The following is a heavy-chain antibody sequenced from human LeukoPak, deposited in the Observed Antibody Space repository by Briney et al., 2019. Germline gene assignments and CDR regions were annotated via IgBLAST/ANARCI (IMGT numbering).Heavy chain of an antibody. D-gene: IGHD3-9*01. V-gene: IGHV4-59*08. J-gene: IGHJ3*02. CDR2: ISYSGST. Sequence: SETLSLTRTVSGGSISSYYWSWIRQPPGKGLEWIGYISYSGSTNYNPSLKSRVTISIDTSKNQFSLRLRSVTAADTAIYYCARQGYDILTGYIDAFDIWGQGTMVTVSS. CDR1: GGSISSYY. CDR3: ARQGYDILTGYIDAFDI.